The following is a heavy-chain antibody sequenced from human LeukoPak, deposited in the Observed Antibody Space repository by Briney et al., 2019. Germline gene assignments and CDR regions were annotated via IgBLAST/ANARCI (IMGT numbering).Heavy chain of an antibody. D-gene: IGHD5-12*01. CDR3: ARGGATIDY. CDR2: ISSSVVTI. CDR1: GFTFHIFE. V-gene: IGHV3-48*03. Sequence: PGGSLRLSCAASGFTFHIFEMNWVRQAPGKGLEWLSYISSSVVTIYYADSVKGRFTISRDNDKNSLYLQMNSLRAEDTAVYYCARGGATIDYWGQGTLVTVSS. J-gene: IGHJ4*02.